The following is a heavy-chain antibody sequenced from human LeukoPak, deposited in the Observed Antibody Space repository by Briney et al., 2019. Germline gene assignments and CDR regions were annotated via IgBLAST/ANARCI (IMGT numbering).Heavy chain of an antibody. CDR2: INHSGST. D-gene: IGHD3-3*01. CDR1: GGSFSGYY. J-gene: IGHJ6*03. V-gene: IGHV4-34*01. Sequence: SETLSLTCAVYGGSFSGYYWSWIRQPPGKGLEWIGEINHSGSTNYNPSLKSRVTISVDTSKNQFSLKLSSVTAADTAVYYCARGRGDFWSGYYKNYYYYYMDVWGKGTTVTVSS. CDR3: ARGRGDFWSGYYKNYYYYYMDV.